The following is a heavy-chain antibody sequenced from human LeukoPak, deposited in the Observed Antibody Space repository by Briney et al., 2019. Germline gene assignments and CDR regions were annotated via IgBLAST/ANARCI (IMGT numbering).Heavy chain of an antibody. D-gene: IGHD2-2*01. Sequence: GGSLRLSCAASGFRFSSYAMSWVRQAPGKGLEWVSAISGSGVSTYYADSVKGRFTISRDNSKNTLYLQMNSLRAEDTAVYYCAKDSEVVPAALFQHWGQGTLVTVSS. J-gene: IGHJ1*01. CDR1: GFRFSSYA. CDR3: AKDSEVVPAALFQH. CDR2: ISGSGVST. V-gene: IGHV3-23*01.